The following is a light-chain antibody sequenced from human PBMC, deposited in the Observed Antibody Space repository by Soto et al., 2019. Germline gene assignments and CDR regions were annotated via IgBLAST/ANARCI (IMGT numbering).Light chain of an antibody. CDR1: QSISSY. J-gene: IGKJ5*01. Sequence: IHMTQSPSSLSAFVLDRVTITCRASQSISSYLNWYQQKQGKAPKLLIYAASSLQSGVPSRLSGSGYGTDLTITISSMQTEDFETYYCQQSYSNPITFGQGTRLEIK. CDR3: QQSYSNPIT. V-gene: IGKV1-39*01. CDR2: AAS.